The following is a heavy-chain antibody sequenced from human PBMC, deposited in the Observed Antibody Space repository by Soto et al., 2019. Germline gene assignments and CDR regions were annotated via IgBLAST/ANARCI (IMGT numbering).Heavy chain of an antibody. J-gene: IGHJ6*03. CDR3: AKDPGYCSSTSCYDSYYYMDV. Sequence: GGSLRLSCAASGFTFSSYAMSWVRQAPGKGLEWVSAISGSGGSTYYADSVKGRFTISRDNSKNTLYLQMNSLRAEDTAVYYCAKDPGYCSSTSCYDSYYYMDVWGKGTTVTVSS. CDR1: GFTFSSYA. D-gene: IGHD2-2*01. CDR2: ISGSGGST. V-gene: IGHV3-23*01.